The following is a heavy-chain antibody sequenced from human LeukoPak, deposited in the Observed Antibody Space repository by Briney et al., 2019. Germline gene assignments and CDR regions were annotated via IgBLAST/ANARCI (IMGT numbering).Heavy chain of an antibody. CDR3: ATRRRIAVAGLFDY. CDR1: GFTFDDYD. CDR2: INWNGAST. Sequence: GGSLRLSCAASGFTFDDYDMSWVRQVPGKGLEWVSAINWNGASTGYADSVKGRFTISRDNAKNSLYLQMNSLSAEDTALYYCATRRRIAVAGLFDYWGQGTLVTVSS. D-gene: IGHD6-19*01. V-gene: IGHV3-20*04. J-gene: IGHJ4*02.